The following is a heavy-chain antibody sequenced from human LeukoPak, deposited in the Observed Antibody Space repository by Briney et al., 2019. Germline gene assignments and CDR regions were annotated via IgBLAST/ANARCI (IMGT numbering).Heavy chain of an antibody. CDR2: IYYSGST. D-gene: IGHD3-10*01. CDR1: GGSISSSSYY. V-gene: IGHV4-61*05. J-gene: IGHJ4*02. Sequence: SETLSLTCTVSGGSISSSSYYWGWIRQPPGKGLEWIGYIYYSGSTNYNPSLKSRVTISVDTSKNQFSLKLSSVTAADTAVYYCARGHYYGSGSYFPDDYWGQGTLVTVSS. CDR3: ARGHYYGSGSYFPDDY.